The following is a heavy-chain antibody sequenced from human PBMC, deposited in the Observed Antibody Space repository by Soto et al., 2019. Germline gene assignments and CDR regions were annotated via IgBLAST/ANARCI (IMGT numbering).Heavy chain of an antibody. CDR3: AGIGEDVYYGMDV. Sequence: SETLSLTCSVSGGSMRSYYWNWLRQPAGKGLEGIGRIYSRGDTNYNPSVKSRVTMSVDTSKNEFSLRLNSVTAADTAVYYCAGIGEDVYYGMDVWGQGTTVTVSS. D-gene: IGHD2-21*01. CDR2: IYSRGDT. J-gene: IGHJ6*02. CDR1: GGSMRSYY. V-gene: IGHV4-4*07.